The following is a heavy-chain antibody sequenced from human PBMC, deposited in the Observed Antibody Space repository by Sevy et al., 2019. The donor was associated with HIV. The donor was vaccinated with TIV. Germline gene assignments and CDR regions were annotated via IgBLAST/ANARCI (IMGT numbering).Heavy chain of an antibody. CDR1: GASISSYY. CDR3: ARSLADYYYGMDV. CDR2: IYYNGRT. J-gene: IGHJ6*02. V-gene: IGHV4-59*01. Sequence: SETLSLTCTVSGASISSYYWSWIRQPPGKGLEWVGYIYYNGRTNYNPSLKSRVTISVDTSKNQFSLKLISVTAVDTAVYYCARSLADYYYGMDVWGQGTTVTVSS.